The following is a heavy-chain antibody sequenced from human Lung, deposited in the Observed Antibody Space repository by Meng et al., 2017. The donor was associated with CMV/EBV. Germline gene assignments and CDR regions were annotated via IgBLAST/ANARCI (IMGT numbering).Heavy chain of an antibody. V-gene: IGHV4-59*01. D-gene: IGHD2-2*01. CDR2: IYYSGST. CDR1: GGSINNYY. Sequence: SETLSLXCTVSGGSINNYYWSWIRQPPGKGLEWIGYIYYSGSTNYNPSLKSRVTISVDTSKNQFSLKLSSVTAADTAVYFCARIYCSSTSCYNDYLGWGPLVTVSS. J-gene: IGHJ4*02. CDR3: ARIYCSSTSCYNDY.